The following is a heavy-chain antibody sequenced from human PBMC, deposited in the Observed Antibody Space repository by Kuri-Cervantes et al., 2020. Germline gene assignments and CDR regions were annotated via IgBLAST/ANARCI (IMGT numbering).Heavy chain of an antibody. V-gene: IGHV3-23*01. Sequence: GGSLRLSCAASGFTFSSYAMSWVRQAPGKGLEWVSAISGSGGSTYYADSVKGRFTISRDNSKNTLYLQMNSLRAEDTAVYYCARGPYSSGWRYGGYNWFDPWGQGTLVTVSS. CDR1: GFTFSSYA. J-gene: IGHJ5*02. CDR3: ARGPYSSGWRYGGYNWFDP. D-gene: IGHD6-19*01. CDR2: ISGSGGST.